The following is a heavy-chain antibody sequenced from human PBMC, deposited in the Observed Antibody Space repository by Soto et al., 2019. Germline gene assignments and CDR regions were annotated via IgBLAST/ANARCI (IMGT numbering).Heavy chain of an antibody. D-gene: IGHD5-18*01. J-gene: IGHJ6*02. Sequence: SETLSLSCTVSGGSISSSSYYWGWIRQPPGKGLEWIGSIFYSGSTYYNPSLKSRVTISVDTSKNQFSLKLTSVTAADTAVYYCAFIFSGGHSHGFNHYGMDAWVQWRTVT. CDR2: IFYSGST. CDR3: AFIFSGGHSHGFNHYGMDA. V-gene: IGHV4-39*01. CDR1: GGSISSSSYY.